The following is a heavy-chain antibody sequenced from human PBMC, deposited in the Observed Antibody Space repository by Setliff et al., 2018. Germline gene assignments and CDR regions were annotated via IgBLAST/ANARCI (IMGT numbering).Heavy chain of an antibody. CDR3: ARVRPPLRFLNWFDP. CDR1: GGSFSGYY. V-gene: IGHV4-34*01. Sequence: SETLSLTCAVYGGSFSGYYWSWIRQPPGKXLEXIGXXXXXXXXXYNPSLXXRVTISVDTSKNQFSLKLSSVTAADTAVYYCARVRPPLRFLNWFDPWGQGTLVTVSS. J-gene: IGHJ5*02. D-gene: IGHD3-3*01. CDR2: XXXXXXX.